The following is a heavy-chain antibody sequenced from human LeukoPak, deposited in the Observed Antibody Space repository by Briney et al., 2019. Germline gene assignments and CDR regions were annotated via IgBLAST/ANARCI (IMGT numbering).Heavy chain of an antibody. V-gene: IGHV3-9*01. J-gene: IGHJ6*03. CDR3: ARGGYCSGGSCSYSYYYYYYMDV. Sequence: GGSLRLSCAASGFTFDDYAMHWVRQAPGKGLEWVSGISWNSGSIGYADSVKGRFTISRDNAKNSLYLQMNSLRAEDTAVYYCARGGYCSGGSCSYSYYYYYYMDVWGKGTTVTISS. D-gene: IGHD2-15*01. CDR1: GFTFDDYA. CDR2: ISWNSGSI.